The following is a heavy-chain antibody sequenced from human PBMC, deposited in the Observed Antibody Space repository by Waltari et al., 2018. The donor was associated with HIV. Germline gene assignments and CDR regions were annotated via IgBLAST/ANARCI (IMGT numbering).Heavy chain of an antibody. D-gene: IGHD7-27*01. Sequence: EAQLVESGGGVVKPGGPLRLPCAAPGFTCSNAGWFWVRQAPGKGLEWVGRIKSKTDGGTRDYAAPVKGRFTISRDDSKNTLYLQMNSLKTEDTAVYYCTTDGDLYFDYWGQGTLVTVSS. CDR2: IKSKTDGGTR. CDR1: GFTCSNAG. J-gene: IGHJ4*02. CDR3: TTDGDLYFDY. V-gene: IGHV3-15*01.